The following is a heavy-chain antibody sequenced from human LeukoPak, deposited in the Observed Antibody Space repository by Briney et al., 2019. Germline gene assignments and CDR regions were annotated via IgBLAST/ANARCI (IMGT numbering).Heavy chain of an antibody. CDR2: IKQDGSEK. D-gene: IGHD3-22*01. Sequence: PGGSLRLSCAASGFTFSSYWMSWVRQAPGKGLEWVANIKQDGSEKYYVDSVKGRFTISRDNAKNTLYLQVNSLRAEDTAVYYCRYYDSSGVGKIDYWGQGTLVTVSS. CDR3: RYYDSSGVGKIDY. J-gene: IGHJ4*02. CDR1: GFTFSSYW. V-gene: IGHV3-7*01.